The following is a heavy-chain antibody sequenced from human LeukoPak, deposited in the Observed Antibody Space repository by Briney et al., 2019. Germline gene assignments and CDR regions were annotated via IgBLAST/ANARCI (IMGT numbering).Heavy chain of an antibody. CDR1: GYSFATYW. V-gene: IGHV5-51*01. J-gene: IGHJ6*02. Sequence: GESLKISCKGSGYSFATYWIGWVRQMPGKGLEWMGIIYPGDSDTRYSPSFQGQVTISADKSVSTAYLQWSSLKASDTDMYYCARLFGATDDLWFGDVWGQGTTVTVS. D-gene: IGHD3-10*01. CDR3: ARLFGATDDLWFGDV. CDR2: IYPGDSDT.